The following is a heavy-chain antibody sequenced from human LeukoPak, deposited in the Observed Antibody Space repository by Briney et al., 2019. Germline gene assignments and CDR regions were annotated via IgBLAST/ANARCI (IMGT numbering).Heavy chain of an antibody. D-gene: IGHD6-19*01. CDR3: ARGEGWTDY. CDR2: IDQDGSEK. CDR1: GFTFSTYW. V-gene: IGHV3-7*05. J-gene: IGHJ4*02. Sequence: GGSLRLSCAVSGFTFSTYWMTWVRQAPGEGLKWVANIDQDGSEKYYVDSVKGRFTISRDNAKNSLYLQMNSLRAEDTAVYYCARGEGWTDYWGQGTLVTVSS.